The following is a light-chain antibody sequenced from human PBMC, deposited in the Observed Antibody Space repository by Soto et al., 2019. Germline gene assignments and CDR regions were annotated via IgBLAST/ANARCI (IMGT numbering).Light chain of an antibody. Sequence: DIQMTQSPSSLSASVGDRVTITCRASQTIGRYLNWYQQKPGKAPNLLIYVVSNLQSGVPSRISRSRSGAEFTLTISSLQHEDFATYYCQHSYNIPWTFGQGTKVEIK. CDR2: VVS. J-gene: IGKJ1*01. V-gene: IGKV1-39*01. CDR3: QHSYNIPWT. CDR1: QTIGRY.